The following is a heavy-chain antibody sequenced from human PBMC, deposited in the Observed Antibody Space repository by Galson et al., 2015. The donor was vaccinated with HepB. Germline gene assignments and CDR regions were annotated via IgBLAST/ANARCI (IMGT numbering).Heavy chain of an antibody. CDR3: ATGMGSYYFDF. CDR2: FEPADGET. CDR1: GYFLSKLS. D-gene: IGHD1-26*01. Sequence: SVKVSCKVSGYFLSKLSMHWVRQVPGRGLEWMGGFEPADGETIYPQKFQGRVTMTEDISTDTAYMELSSLRSEDTAVYYCATGMGSYYFDFWGQGTLVTVSP. V-gene: IGHV1-24*01. J-gene: IGHJ4*02.